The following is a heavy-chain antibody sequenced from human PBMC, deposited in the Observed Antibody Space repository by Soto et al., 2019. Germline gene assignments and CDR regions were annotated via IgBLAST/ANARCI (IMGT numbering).Heavy chain of an antibody. CDR1: GGTFSNYT. D-gene: IGHD4-17*01. V-gene: IGHV1-69*02. CDR3: ARVSEMGTVTEGFYYYMDV. Sequence: QVQLVQSGAEVKKPGSSVKVSCKASGGTFSNYTISWVRQAPGQGLEWMGRIIPILNIANYAQKFQGRVTITADKSTTTAYMELSSLRSEDTAVYYWARVSEMGTVTEGFYYYMDVWGKVTTVTVSS. J-gene: IGHJ6*03. CDR2: IIPILNIA.